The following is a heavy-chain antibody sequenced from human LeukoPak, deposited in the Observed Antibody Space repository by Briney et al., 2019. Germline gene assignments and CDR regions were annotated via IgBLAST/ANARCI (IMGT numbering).Heavy chain of an antibody. Sequence: PGGSLRLSCAASGFTFSTYALSWVRQAPGKGLEWVSAISGGSGSTYYADSAKGRFTISRDNAKNSLYLQMNSLRAEDTAVYYCARDQRYYYDRERYFDYWGQGTLVTVSS. J-gene: IGHJ4*02. CDR1: GFTFSTYA. V-gene: IGHV3-23*01. D-gene: IGHD3-22*01. CDR3: ARDQRYYYDRERYFDY. CDR2: ISGGSGST.